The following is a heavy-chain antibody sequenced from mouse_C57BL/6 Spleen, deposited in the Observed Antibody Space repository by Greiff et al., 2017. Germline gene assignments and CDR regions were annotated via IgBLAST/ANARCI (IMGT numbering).Heavy chain of an antibody. CDR3: AREEIYYDYGRAWFAY. J-gene: IGHJ3*01. CDR1: GYTFTSYW. D-gene: IGHD2-4*01. CDR2: IHPNSGST. Sequence: QVQLQQPGAELVKPGASVKLSCKASGYTFTSYWMHWVKQRPGQGLEWIGMIHPNSGSTNYNEKFKSKATLTVDKSSSTAYMRLSSLTSEDSAVYYCAREEIYYDYGRAWFAYWGQGTLVTVSA. V-gene: IGHV1-64*01.